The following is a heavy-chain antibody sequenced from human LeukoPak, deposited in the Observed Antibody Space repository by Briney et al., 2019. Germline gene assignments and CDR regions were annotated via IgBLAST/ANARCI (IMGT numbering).Heavy chain of an antibody. V-gene: IGHV3-23*01. CDR3: ARTGDCTNGICYTADFDY. CDR2: ITDSGGTT. Sequence: GGSLRLSCAASGFTFSSYAMSWVRQAPGKGLEWVSPITDSGGTTYYADSVKGRFTISRDNSKNTLYLQMNSLRAGDTAVYYCARTGDCTNGICYTADFDYWGRGTLVTVSS. D-gene: IGHD2-8*01. J-gene: IGHJ4*02. CDR1: GFTFSSYA.